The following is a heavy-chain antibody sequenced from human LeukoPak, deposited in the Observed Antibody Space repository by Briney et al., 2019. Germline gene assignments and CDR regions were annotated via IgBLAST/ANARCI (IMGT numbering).Heavy chain of an antibody. CDR3: ARDEIYPPTYYYDSSGRAFDY. J-gene: IGHJ4*02. CDR2: IIPILGIA. D-gene: IGHD3-22*01. V-gene: IGHV1-69*04. Sequence: GASVKVSCKASGGTFSIYAISWVRQAPGQGLEWMGRIIPILGIANYAQKFQGRVTITADKSTSTAYMELSSLRSEDTAVYYCARDEIYPPTYYYDSSGRAFDYWGLGTLVTVSS. CDR1: GGTFSIYA.